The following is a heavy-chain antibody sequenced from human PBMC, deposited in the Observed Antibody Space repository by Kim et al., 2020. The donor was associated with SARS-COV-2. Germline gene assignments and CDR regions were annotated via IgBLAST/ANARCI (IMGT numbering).Heavy chain of an antibody. V-gene: IGHV4-59*01. J-gene: IGHJ6*02. Sequence: SETLSLTCAVSGGSISSYYWSWIRQPPGKGLEWIGYIYYSGSTNYNPSLKSRVTISVDTSKNQFSLKLSSVTAADTAVYYCARDRRPGFYYYGMDVWGQG. CDR3: ARDRRPGFYYYGMDV. CDR1: GGSISSYY. D-gene: IGHD1-1*01. CDR2: IYYSGST.